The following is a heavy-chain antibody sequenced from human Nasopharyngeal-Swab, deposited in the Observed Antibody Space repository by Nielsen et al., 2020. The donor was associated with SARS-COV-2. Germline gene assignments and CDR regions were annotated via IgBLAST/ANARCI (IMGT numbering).Heavy chain of an antibody. CDR1: GFTFSNAW. Sequence: GESLKISCADSGFTFSNAWMNWVRQAPGKGLEWVGRIKSKTDGGTTDYAAPVKGRFTISRDDSKNTLYLQMNSLKTEDTAVYYCTTEYGDYNYYYYYVMDVWGQGTTVTVSS. CDR3: TTEYGDYNYYYYYVMDV. CDR2: IKSKTDGGTT. D-gene: IGHD4-17*01. J-gene: IGHJ6*02. V-gene: IGHV3-15*01.